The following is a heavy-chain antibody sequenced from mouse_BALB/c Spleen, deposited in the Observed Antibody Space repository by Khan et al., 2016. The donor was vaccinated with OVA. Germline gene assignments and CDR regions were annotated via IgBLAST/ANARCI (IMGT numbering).Heavy chain of an antibody. V-gene: IGHV5-12*02. J-gene: IGHJ2*01. Sequence: EVELVESGGGLVQPGGSLKLSCATSGFTFNDYFMYWVRQTPEKRLEWVAYISNGGGSTYYPDTVKGRFTISRDNAKNTLYLQMSRLKSEDTAMYCCARGTTVGAFDYWGQGTTLTVSS. D-gene: IGHD1-1*01. CDR3: ARGTTVGAFDY. CDR2: ISNGGGST. CDR1: GFTFNDYF.